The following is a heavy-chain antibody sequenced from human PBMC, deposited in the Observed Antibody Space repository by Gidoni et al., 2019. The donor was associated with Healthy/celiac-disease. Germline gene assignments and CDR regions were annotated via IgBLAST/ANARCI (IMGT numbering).Heavy chain of an antibody. CDR2: ISYDVSNK. D-gene: IGHD3-3*01. Sequence: QVQLVESGGGVVQPGRSLGIPCAASGFTFRSYAMPWVRQATGQGLEWVAVISYDVSNKYYADSVKGRFTISRDNSKNTLYLQMNSLRAEDTAVYYCARGVLRFLEYEYTEPGGDYWGQGTLVTVSS. CDR3: ARGVLRFLEYEYTEPGGDY. CDR1: GFTFRSYA. V-gene: IGHV3-30-3*01. J-gene: IGHJ4*02.